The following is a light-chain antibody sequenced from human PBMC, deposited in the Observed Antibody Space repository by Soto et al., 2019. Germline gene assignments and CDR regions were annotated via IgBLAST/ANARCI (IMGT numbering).Light chain of an antibody. CDR3: SSYTSSTTPHVV. Sequence: QSALTQPAAVSGSPGQSITISCTGTSSDVGGYSYVSWYQQHPGKAPKLMIYEVSNRPSGVSHRFSGSKSGNTASLAISGLQAQYQAYYYCSSYTSSTTPHVVFGGGTKLTVL. J-gene: IGLJ2*01. CDR1: SSDVGGYSY. V-gene: IGLV2-14*01. CDR2: EVS.